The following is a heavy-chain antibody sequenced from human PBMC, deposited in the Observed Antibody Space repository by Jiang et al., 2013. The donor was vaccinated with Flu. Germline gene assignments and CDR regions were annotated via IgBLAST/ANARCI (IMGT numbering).Heavy chain of an antibody. CDR1: AA. J-gene: IGHJ4*02. CDR3: ARAPRTEVYDSSGYHLDY. V-gene: IGHV6-1*01. CDR2: TYYRSRWSK. D-gene: IGHD3-22*01. Sequence: AAWNWIRQSPSRGLEWLGRTYYRSRWSKNYAVSVQTRIAINADTSKNQFSLQLNSATPEDTAVYYCARAPRTEVYDSSGYHLDYWGQG.